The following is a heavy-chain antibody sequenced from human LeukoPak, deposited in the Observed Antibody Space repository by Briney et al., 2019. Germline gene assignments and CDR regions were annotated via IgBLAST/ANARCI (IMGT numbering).Heavy chain of an antibody. CDR3: ARGGYYDILTGFDPADY. V-gene: IGHV4-4*02. CDR2: IYYSGST. Sequence: SGTLSLTCAVSGGSISSSNWWSWVRQPPGKGLEWIGYIYYSGSTYYNPSLKSRVTISVDTSKNQFSLKLSSVTAADTAVYYCARGGYYDILTGFDPADYWGQGTLVTVSS. CDR1: GGSISSSNW. J-gene: IGHJ4*02. D-gene: IGHD3-9*01.